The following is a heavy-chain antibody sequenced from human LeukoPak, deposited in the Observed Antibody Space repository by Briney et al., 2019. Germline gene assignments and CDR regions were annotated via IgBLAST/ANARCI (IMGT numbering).Heavy chain of an antibody. Sequence: GGSLRLSCAASGFTFSSYSMSWVRQAPGKGLEWVSAISGSGGSTYYADSVKGRFTISRDNSKNTLYLQMNSLRAEDTAVYYRAKDRRHIVVVTASGGHGLFDYWGQGTLVTVSS. V-gene: IGHV3-23*01. CDR3: AKDRRHIVVVTASGGHGLFDY. CDR1: GFTFSSYS. D-gene: IGHD2-21*02. CDR2: ISGSGGST. J-gene: IGHJ4*02.